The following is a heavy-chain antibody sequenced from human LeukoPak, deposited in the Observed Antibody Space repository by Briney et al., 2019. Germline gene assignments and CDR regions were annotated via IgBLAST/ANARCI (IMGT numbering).Heavy chain of an antibody. CDR2: IIPIFGTA. J-gene: IGHJ5*02. Sequence: SVKVSCKASGGTFSSYAISWVRQAPGQGLEWMGGIIPIFGTANYAQKFQGRVTITADESTSTAYMELSSLRSEDTAVYYCARDGYSGSSEDWFDPWGQGTLVTVSS. CDR1: GGTFSSYA. D-gene: IGHD1-26*01. V-gene: IGHV1-69*01. CDR3: ARDGYSGSSEDWFDP.